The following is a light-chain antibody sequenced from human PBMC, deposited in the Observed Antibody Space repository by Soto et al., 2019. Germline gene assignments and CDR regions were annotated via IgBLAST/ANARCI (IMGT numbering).Light chain of an antibody. Sequence: DIQMTQSPSSLSASIGDRVTITCRASQSIRTYLNWYQQKPGKAPELLIYATSTLHSGVPSRFSGSGSGTDFTLNISDTQHEDFANYYCQHNYITTRTFGIGTKGDIK. CDR3: QHNYITTRT. CDR2: ATS. V-gene: IGKV1-39*01. CDR1: QSIRTY. J-gene: IGKJ3*01.